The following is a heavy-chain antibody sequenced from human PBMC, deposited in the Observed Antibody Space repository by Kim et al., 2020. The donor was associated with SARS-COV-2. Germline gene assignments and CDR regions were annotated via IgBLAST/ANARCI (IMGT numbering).Heavy chain of an antibody. D-gene: IGHD3-10*02. CDR3: ARGVFGELLLYYFDY. J-gene: IGHJ4*02. Sequence: ESAKGRFTTSRGNAKNSLYLKMRSLSDGDTAVYYCARGVFGELLLYYFDYWGQGTLVTVSS. V-gene: IGHV3-48*02.